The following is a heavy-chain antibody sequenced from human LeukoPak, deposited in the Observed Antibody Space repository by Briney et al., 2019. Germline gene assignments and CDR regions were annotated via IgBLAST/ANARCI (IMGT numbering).Heavy chain of an antibody. CDR3: ARHIGGGIEDIDV. D-gene: IGHD3-16*02. CDR2: IYVTGST. V-gene: IGHV4-59*08. J-gene: IGHJ6*03. CDR1: GGSIGTYY. Sequence: SETLSLTCTVSGGSIGTYYWSWIRQSPGKGLEWIGYIYVTGSTRYNPSLLRRVTLSVHPSRNHFFLKLSSVPAADTAVYYCARHIGGGIEDIDVWGKGTKVTVSS.